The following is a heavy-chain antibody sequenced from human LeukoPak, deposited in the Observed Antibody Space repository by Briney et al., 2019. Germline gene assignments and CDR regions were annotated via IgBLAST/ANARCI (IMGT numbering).Heavy chain of an antibody. Sequence: ASVKVSCKASGYTFTSYGISWVRQAPGQGLEWMGSISPCNGNTKYTERLQGRVIMTTDTPTRTAYMELRSLRSDDTAVFYCARDQYDYTWGSYRPYFDSWGQGTLVTVSS. CDR3: ARDQYDYTWGSYRPYFDS. D-gene: IGHD3-16*02. CDR2: ISPCNGNT. CDR1: GYTFTSYG. V-gene: IGHV1-18*04. J-gene: IGHJ4*02.